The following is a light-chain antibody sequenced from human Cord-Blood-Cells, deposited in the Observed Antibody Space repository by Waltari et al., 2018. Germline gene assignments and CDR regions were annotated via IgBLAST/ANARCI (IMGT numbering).Light chain of an antibody. J-gene: IGLJ3*02. Sequence: SSELTQDPAVSVALGQTVRITCQGDSLRSYYASWYQQKPGQAPVLVIYGKNNRPSGITERFAGSSSGNTASLTITGAQAEDEADYYCNSRDSSGNHLVFGGGTKLTVL. CDR1: SLRSYY. V-gene: IGLV3-19*01. CDR2: GKN. CDR3: NSRDSSGNHLV.